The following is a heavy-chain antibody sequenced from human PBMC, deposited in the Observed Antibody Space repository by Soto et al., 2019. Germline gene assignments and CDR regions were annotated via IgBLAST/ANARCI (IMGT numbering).Heavy chain of an antibody. CDR1: GFTFSSYG. Sequence: GGSLRLSCAASGFTFSSYGMHWVRQAPGKGLEWVAVISYDGSNKYYADSVKGRFTISRDNSKNTLYLQMNSLRAEDTAVYYCAKGGEEVATATPFDYWGQGTLVTVSS. CDR3: AKGGEEVATATPFDY. V-gene: IGHV3-30*18. J-gene: IGHJ4*02. CDR2: ISYDGSNK. D-gene: IGHD5-12*01.